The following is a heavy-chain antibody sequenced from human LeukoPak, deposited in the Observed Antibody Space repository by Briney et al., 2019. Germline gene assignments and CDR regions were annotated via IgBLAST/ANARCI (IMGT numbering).Heavy chain of an antibody. CDR1: GYSFTAFY. J-gene: IGHJ5*02. Sequence: ASVKVSCKASGYSFTAFYIHWVRHPPGQGLEWVGGIILIFGTANYAQKFQGRVTITADESTSTAYMELSSLRPEDTAVYYCARDVYCSGGSCYSNWFDPWGQGTLVTVSS. D-gene: IGHD2-15*01. V-gene: IGHV1-69*13. CDR3: ARDVYCSGGSCYSNWFDP. CDR2: IILIFGTA.